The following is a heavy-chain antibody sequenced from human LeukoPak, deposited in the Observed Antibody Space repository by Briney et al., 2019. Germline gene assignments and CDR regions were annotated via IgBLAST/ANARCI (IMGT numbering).Heavy chain of an antibody. D-gene: IGHD1-14*01. V-gene: IGHV3-23*01. CDR1: GFTFSSYA. CDR3: AKDPESIRNHFDS. CDR2: ISGSGGST. Sequence: GGSLRLSCAASGFTFSSYAMSWVRQAPGKGLEWVSAISGSGGSTYYADSVKGRFTISRDNSKNTLYLQMDTLRPEDTALYYCAKDPESIRNHFDSWGQGTLVNVSS. J-gene: IGHJ4*02.